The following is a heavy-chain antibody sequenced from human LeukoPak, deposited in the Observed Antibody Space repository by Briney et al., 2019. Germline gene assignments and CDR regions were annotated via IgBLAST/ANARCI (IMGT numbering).Heavy chain of an antibody. Sequence: SVKVSCKASGGTFSSYAISWVRQAPGQGLEWMGRIIPILGIANYAQKFQGRVTITADKSTSTAYMELSSLRSEDTAVYYCARPVYCSSTSCYTDAFDIWGQGTMVTVSS. CDR2: IIPILGIA. D-gene: IGHD2-2*02. J-gene: IGHJ3*02. CDR1: GGTFSSYA. V-gene: IGHV1-69*04. CDR3: ARPVYCSSTSCYTDAFDI.